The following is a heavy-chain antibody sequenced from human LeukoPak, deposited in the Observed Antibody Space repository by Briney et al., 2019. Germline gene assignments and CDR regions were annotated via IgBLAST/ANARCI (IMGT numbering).Heavy chain of an antibody. CDR3: AKDWTTVVTPKGYYFDS. J-gene: IGHJ4*02. V-gene: IGHV3-23*01. CDR1: GFTFHTYA. D-gene: IGHD4-23*01. Sequence: PGGSLRLSCEASGFTFHTYAMSWVRPAPGKGLEWVSAVSTTGASTYYADSVKGRFTISRDNSKNTLSLQMDSLRVEDTALYYCAKDWTTVVTPKGYYFDSWGEGTLVTVSS. CDR2: VSTTGAST.